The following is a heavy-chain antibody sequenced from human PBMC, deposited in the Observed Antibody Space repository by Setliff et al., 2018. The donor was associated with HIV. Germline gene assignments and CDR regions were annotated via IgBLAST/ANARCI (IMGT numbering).Heavy chain of an antibody. V-gene: IGHV4-39*01. CDR2: LFYTGST. Sequence: LSLTCAVSGDSITSRNYHWDWVRQPPGKGLEWIGSLFYTGSTYYSPSLKSRVTTSVDTSKNQFSLKLSSVTAADTAVYYCARQEGYCSSTSCYAGSFMGYYYMDVWGKGTTVTVSS. J-gene: IGHJ6*03. CDR3: ARQEGYCSSTSCYAGSFMGYYYMDV. D-gene: IGHD2-2*01. CDR1: GDSITSRNYH.